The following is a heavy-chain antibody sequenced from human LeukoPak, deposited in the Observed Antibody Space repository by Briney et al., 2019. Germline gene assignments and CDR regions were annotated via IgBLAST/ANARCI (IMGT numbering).Heavy chain of an antibody. CDR3: AKAAYYGSGSYQVDY. J-gene: IGHJ4*02. CDR2: ISGSGGST. Sequence: GGSLRLSCAASGFTFSSYAMSWVRQAPGKGLEWVSAISGSGGSTYYADSVKGRFTISRDNSKNTLDLQMNSLRAEDTAVYYCAKAAYYGSGSYQVDYWGQGTLVTVSS. D-gene: IGHD3-10*01. V-gene: IGHV3-23*01. CDR1: GFTFSSYA.